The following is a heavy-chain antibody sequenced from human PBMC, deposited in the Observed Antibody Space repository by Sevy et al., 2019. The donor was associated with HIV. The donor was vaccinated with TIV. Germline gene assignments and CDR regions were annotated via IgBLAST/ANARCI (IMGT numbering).Heavy chain of an antibody. CDR3: AKWLHAMATTPFYS. D-gene: IGHD5-12*01. CDR2: ISGSGRST. J-gene: IGHJ4*02. V-gene: IGHV3-23*01. CDR1: GFTFSGYA. Sequence: GGSLRLSCGASGFTFSGYAMTWVRQAPGKGLEWVSSISGSGRSTYYAESVRGRFIISRDNSRNTLYLQMNSLRAEDTAVYYCAKWLHAMATTPFYSWGQGTLVTVSS.